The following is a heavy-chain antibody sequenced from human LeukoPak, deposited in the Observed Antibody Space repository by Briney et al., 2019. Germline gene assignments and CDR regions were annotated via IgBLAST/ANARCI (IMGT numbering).Heavy chain of an antibody. J-gene: IGHJ4*02. CDR3: TRRAAAGALDY. CDR1: GFTFSIYA. D-gene: IGHD6-13*01. Sequence: GGSLRLSCAASGFTFSIYAMTWVRQAPGKGLEWVGRIRNKANSYTSEYAASVKGKFTISRDDSKNSLYLQMNSLKTEDTAVYYCTRRAAAGALDYWGQGTLVTVSS. CDR2: IRNKANSYTS. V-gene: IGHV3-72*01.